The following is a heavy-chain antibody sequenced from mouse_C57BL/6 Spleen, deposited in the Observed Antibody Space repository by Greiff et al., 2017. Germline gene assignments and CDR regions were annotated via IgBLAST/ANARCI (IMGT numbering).Heavy chain of an antibody. D-gene: IGHD2-4*01. CDR2: IDPEGGET. V-gene: IGHV14-2*01. Sequence: EVQLQQSGAELVKPGASVKLSCTASGFNIKDYYMHWVKQRTEQGLEWIGRIDPEGGETKYAPKFKGKATITADTSSNTAYLQRSSLTSEDTAVYYCARGGIMTLSCMDYWGQGTSVTVSS. CDR3: ARGGIMTLSCMDY. J-gene: IGHJ4*01. CDR1: GFNIKDYY.